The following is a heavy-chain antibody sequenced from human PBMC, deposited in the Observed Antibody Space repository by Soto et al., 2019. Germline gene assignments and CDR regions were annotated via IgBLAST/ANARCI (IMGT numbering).Heavy chain of an antibody. J-gene: IGHJ4*02. CDR2: IRGSGDST. CDR1: GFTFRSYT. CDR3: AKVYLTATVGFRGIPDY. V-gene: IGHV3-23*01. Sequence: PGGSLRLSCAASGFTFRSYTMSWVRQAPGKGLEWVSAIRGSGDSTYHADSVKDRFTISRDSSKNTLFLQMNSLRGEDTAVYYCAKVYLTATVGFRGIPDYWGQGTLVTVSS. D-gene: IGHD1-7*01.